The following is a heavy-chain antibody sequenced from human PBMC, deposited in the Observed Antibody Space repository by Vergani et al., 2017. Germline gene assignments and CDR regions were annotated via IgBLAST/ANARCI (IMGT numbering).Heavy chain of an antibody. Sequence: EVQLLESGGGLVQPGGSLRLSCGASGITFSSYAMSWVRQAPGKGLEWVSAISGSGGGTYYADSVKGRFTISRDNSKNTLYLQMNSLRAEDTAVYYCAKADDSSGYYRRPFDYWGQGTLVTVSS. V-gene: IGHV3-23*01. CDR3: AKADDSSGYYRRPFDY. CDR2: ISGSGGGT. D-gene: IGHD3-22*01. J-gene: IGHJ4*02. CDR1: GITFSSYA.